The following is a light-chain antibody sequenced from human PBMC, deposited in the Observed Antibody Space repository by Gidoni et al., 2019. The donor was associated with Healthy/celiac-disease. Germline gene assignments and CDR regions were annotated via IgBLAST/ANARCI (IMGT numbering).Light chain of an antibody. J-gene: IGLJ2*01. CDR3: AAWDDSLVV. V-gene: IGLV1-47*01. CDR1: SSNIGSNY. CDR2: RNN. Sequence: QSVLTQPHPASGNPGQRVTISCSGSSSNIGSNYVYWYQQLPGTAPKLLIYRNNQRPSGVPDRFSGSKSGTSASLAISGLRSVDEADYYCAAWDDSLVVFGGGTKLTVL.